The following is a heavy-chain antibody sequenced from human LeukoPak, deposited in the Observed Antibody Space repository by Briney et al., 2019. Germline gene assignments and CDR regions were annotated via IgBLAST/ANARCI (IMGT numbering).Heavy chain of an antibody. CDR2: IYSGGST. J-gene: IGHJ6*02. CDR3: ARDGAAMVQDYHYGMDV. D-gene: IGHD5-18*01. V-gene: IGHV3-53*01. CDR1: GFTVSSNY. Sequence: GGSLRLSCAASGFTVSSNYMSWVRQAPGKGLEWVSVIYSGGSTYYADSVKGRFTISRDNSKNTLYLQMNSLRAEDTAVYYCARDGAAMVQDYHYGMDVWGQGTTVTVSS.